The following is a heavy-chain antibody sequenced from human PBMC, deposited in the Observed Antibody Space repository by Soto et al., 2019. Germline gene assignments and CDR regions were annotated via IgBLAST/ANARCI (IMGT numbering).Heavy chain of an antibody. D-gene: IGHD6-25*01. CDR2: IKNKANSYTT. CDR3: ARVRLGVTTRLFDY. V-gene: IGHV3-72*01. J-gene: IGHJ4*02. CDR1: GFTFSDHY. Sequence: EVQLVESGGGLVQPGGSLRVSCAASGFTFSDHYMDWVRQAPGKGLEWVGRIKNKANSYTTEYAASVKGRFTISRDDSKNSLDLQMNSLKTEDTAVYYCARVRLGVTTRLFDYWGQGTLVTVSS.